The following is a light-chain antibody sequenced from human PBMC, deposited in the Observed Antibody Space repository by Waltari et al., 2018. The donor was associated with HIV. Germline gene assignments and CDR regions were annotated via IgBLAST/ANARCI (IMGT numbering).Light chain of an antibody. V-gene: IGLV2-18*02. Sequence: QSALTQPASVSGSPGQSITISCIGTDSDIGISNLIPWYHHPPDRAPTLVVFNANSRPSGIPFRLSGSKSGKTASLTISGLQAEDEGIYYCSSFERGGSLLFGGGTTVTVL. J-gene: IGLJ3*02. CDR1: DSDIGISNL. CDR2: NAN. CDR3: SSFERGGSLL.